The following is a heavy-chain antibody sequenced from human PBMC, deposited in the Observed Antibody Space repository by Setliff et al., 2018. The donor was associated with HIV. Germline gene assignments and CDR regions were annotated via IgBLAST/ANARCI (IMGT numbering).Heavy chain of an antibody. D-gene: IGHD2-2*01. CDR3: ARGHRTSDAFDV. Sequence: GGPLRLSCAASGFTFSSYGMHWARQAPGKGLEWVALISYDGNIKHYPDSVLGRFTISRDNSKNTLDLQMNSLRVDDTAIYYCARGHRTSDAFDVWGQGTMVTVSS. J-gene: IGHJ3*01. CDR2: ISYDGNIK. V-gene: IGHV3-30*04. CDR1: GFTFSSYG.